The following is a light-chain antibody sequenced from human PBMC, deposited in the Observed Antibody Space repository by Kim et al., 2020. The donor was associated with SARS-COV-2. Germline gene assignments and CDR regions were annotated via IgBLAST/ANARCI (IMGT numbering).Light chain of an antibody. CDR2: RDN. V-gene: IGLV3-9*01. CDR3: QVWDSTTGI. CDR1: SIGSKI. J-gene: IGLJ2*01. Sequence: GALGETARITCGGNSIGSKIVHGYQQKPGQAPVLVIYRDNNRPSRIPERFSGSNSGNTAALTISRAQDGDEADYYCQVWDSTTGIFGGGTQLTVL.